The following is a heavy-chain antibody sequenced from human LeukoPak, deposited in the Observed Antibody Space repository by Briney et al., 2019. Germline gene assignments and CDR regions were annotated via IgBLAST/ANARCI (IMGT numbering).Heavy chain of an antibody. J-gene: IGHJ6*03. CDR2: INHSGST. V-gene: IGHV4-34*01. CDR3: ARHKQQRYYYYMDV. D-gene: IGHD6-25*01. CDR1: GGSFSGYY. Sequence: SETLSLTCAVYGGSFSGYYWSWIRQPPGKGLEWIGEINHSGSTNYNPSLKSRVTISVDTSKNQFSLKLSSVTAADTAVYYCARHKQQRYYYYMDVWGKGTTVTISS.